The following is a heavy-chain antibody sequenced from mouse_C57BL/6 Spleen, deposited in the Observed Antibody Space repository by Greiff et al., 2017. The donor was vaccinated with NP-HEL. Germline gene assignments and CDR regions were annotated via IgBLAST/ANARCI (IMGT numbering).Heavy chain of an antibody. D-gene: IGHD4-1*01. CDR1: GFTFSSYA. J-gene: IGHJ3*01. V-gene: IGHV5-4*01. CDR2: ISDGGSYT. Sequence: EVQLVESGGGLVKPGGSLKLSCAASGFTFSSYAMSWVRQTPEKRLEWVATISDGGSYTYYPDNVKGRFTISRDNAKNNLYLQMSNLKSEDTAMYYCARELGPFAYWGQGTLVTVSA. CDR3: ARELGPFAY.